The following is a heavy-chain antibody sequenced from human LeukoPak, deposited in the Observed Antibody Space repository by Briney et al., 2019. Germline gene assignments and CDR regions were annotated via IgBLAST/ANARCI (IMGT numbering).Heavy chain of an antibody. D-gene: IGHD2-8*02. J-gene: IGHJ4*02. CDR2: ISSDGGNT. CDR1: GFTFSSYS. Sequence: GGSLRLSCAASGFTFSSYSMHWVRQAPGEGLEYVSAISSDGGNTYYADSVKGRFTISRDNSKNTLYLQMGSLRAEDMAVYYCARVSGGTYLYYFDYWGQGTLVTVSS. CDR3: ARVSGGTYLYYFDY. V-gene: IGHV3-64*02.